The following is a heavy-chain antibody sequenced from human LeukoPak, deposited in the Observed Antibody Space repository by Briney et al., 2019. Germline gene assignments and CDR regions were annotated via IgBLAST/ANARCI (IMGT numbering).Heavy chain of an antibody. V-gene: IGHV3-7*01. D-gene: IGHD2-15*01. CDR3: ARSPRYCSGGSCPYYFDY. Sequence: PGGSLTLSCAASGFTFSSYAMSWVRQAPGKGLEWVANIKQDGSEKYYVDSVKGRFTISRDNAKNSLYLQMNSLRAEDTAVYYCARSPRYCSGGSCPYYFDYWGQGTLVTVSS. CDR1: GFTFSSYA. J-gene: IGHJ4*02. CDR2: IKQDGSEK.